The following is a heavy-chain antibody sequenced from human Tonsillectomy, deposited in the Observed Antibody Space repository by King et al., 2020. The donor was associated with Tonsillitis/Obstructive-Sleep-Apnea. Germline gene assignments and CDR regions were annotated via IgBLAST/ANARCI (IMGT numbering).Heavy chain of an antibody. CDR2: ISVYNGNT. CDR3: ARMVAPNWFDP. J-gene: IGHJ5*02. V-gene: IGHV1-18*01. D-gene: IGHD2-15*01. Sequence: VQLVQSGAEVKKRGASVKVSCKASGYTFTSYDITWVRQAPGQGLEWMGWISVYNGNTKYAQKFQGRVTMTTDTSTSTAYMELRSLRSDDTAVYYCARMVAPNWFDPWGREPWSPSPQ. CDR1: GYTFTSYD.